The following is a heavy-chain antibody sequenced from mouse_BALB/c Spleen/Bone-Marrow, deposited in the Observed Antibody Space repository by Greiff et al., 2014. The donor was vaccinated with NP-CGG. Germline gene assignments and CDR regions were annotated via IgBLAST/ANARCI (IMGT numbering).Heavy chain of an antibody. CDR3: ARHGGGDFFVY. CDR1: GYTFNVYN. D-gene: IGHD3-3*01. V-gene: IGHV1-62-2*01. Sequence: VQLQESGAELVKPGASVKVSCKASGYTFNVYNIHWVKQRSGQGLEWIGWFYPGSGSVKYNEKFKDKATLTADKSSSAVYMELSRLTSEDSAVYFCARHGGGDFFVYWGQGTLVTVSA. J-gene: IGHJ3*01. CDR2: FYPGSGSV.